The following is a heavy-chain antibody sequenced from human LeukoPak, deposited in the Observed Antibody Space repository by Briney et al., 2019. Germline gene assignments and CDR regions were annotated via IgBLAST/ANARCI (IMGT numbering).Heavy chain of an antibody. Sequence: GGSLRLSCAVSGFTFSRFAMNWVRQAPGQGLEWISIISGSGGSAYYADSVKGRFIISRDNFKNTVNLEMSSLRAEDTAVYYCAREGSSHDAFDIRGQGTVVTVSS. CDR1: GFTFSRFA. D-gene: IGHD3-10*01. CDR2: ISGSGGSA. V-gene: IGHV3-23*01. J-gene: IGHJ3*02. CDR3: AREGSSHDAFDI.